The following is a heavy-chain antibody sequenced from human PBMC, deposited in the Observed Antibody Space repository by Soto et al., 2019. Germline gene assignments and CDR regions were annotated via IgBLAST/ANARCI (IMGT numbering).Heavy chain of an antibody. CDR3: AKVTGYCSSSSCRRDYYYYYGMGV. J-gene: IGHJ6*02. V-gene: IGHV3-30*18. CDR2: ISYDGSDK. Sequence: PGGSLRLSCAASGFTFSNYGMHWVRQAPGKGLEWVAVISYDGSDKYYADSVKGRFSISRDNSKTTLYLQMNSLRAEDTAVYSCAKVTGYCSSSSCRRDYYYYYGMGVWGQETTATVSS. D-gene: IGHD2-2*01. CDR1: GFTFSNYG.